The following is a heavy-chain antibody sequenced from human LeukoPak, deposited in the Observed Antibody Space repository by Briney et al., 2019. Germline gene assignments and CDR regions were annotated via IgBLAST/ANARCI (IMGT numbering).Heavy chain of an antibody. Sequence: GGSLRLSCAASGFTFSNYWVHWVRQAPGKGLVWVSRINTDGSSTDHADSVKGRFTISRDNAKNTLYLQMNSLRAEDTAVYYCARDLDGYRSGNGAWGQGTLVTVSS. J-gene: IGHJ5*02. CDR3: ARDLDGYRSGNGA. CDR1: GFTFSNYW. D-gene: IGHD5-12*01. CDR2: INTDGSST. V-gene: IGHV3-74*01.